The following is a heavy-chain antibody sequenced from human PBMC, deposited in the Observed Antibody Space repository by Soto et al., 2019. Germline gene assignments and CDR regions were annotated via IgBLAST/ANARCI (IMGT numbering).Heavy chain of an antibody. V-gene: IGHV3-23*01. Sequence: GGSLRLSCAASGFTFSSYAMSWVRQTPGKGLEWVSAISGSGGSTYYADSVKGRFTISRDNSKNTLYLQMNSLRAEDTAVYYCAKTMGYIVVVQAAKYYYGMDVWGQGTTVTVSS. J-gene: IGHJ6*02. CDR2: ISGSGGST. CDR1: GFTFSSYA. CDR3: AKTMGYIVVVQAAKYYYGMDV. D-gene: IGHD2-2*01.